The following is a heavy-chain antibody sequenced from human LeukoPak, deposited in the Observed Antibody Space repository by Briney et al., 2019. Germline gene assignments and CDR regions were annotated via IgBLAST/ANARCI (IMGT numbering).Heavy chain of an antibody. Sequence: SVKVSCKASGGPFNTYAISWLRQAPGRGLEWMGGIIPILGRTNYAQRFQGRVTITADESTTTAYMELSSLRSEDTALYYCAKDYDVLTGIGWFDPWGQGTLVTVSS. CDR3: AKDYDVLTGIGWFDP. V-gene: IGHV1-69*10. J-gene: IGHJ5*02. CDR1: GGPFNTYA. D-gene: IGHD3-9*01. CDR2: IIPILGRT.